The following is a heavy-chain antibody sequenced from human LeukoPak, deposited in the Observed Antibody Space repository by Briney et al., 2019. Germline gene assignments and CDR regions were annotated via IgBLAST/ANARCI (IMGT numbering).Heavy chain of an antibody. J-gene: IGHJ4*02. Sequence: GGSLRLSCAASGFTFNRYSMNWVRQAPGKGLEWVGRIKSKIDGGTADYPAPVKGRFTISRDDSKNTLYLQMNSLKSEDTAVYYCTTVERRFSYDSRSFDYWGQGILVTVSS. CDR2: IKSKIDGGTA. CDR1: GFTFNRYS. CDR3: TTVERRFSYDSRSFDY. V-gene: IGHV3-15*01. D-gene: IGHD3-22*01.